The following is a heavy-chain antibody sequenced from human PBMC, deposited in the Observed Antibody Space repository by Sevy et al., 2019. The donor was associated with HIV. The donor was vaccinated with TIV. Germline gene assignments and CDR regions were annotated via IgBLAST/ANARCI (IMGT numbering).Heavy chain of an antibody. Sequence: GGSLRLSCAASGFTFDDYTMHWVRQAPGKGLEWVSLISWDGGSTYYADSVKGRFTISRDNSKNSLYLQMNSLRTEDTALYYCAKGYCSGGSCYSGVYYYYIDVWGKGTTVTVSS. CDR2: ISWDGGST. D-gene: IGHD2-15*01. V-gene: IGHV3-43*01. CDR1: GFTFDDYT. CDR3: AKGYCSGGSCYSGVYYYYIDV. J-gene: IGHJ6*03.